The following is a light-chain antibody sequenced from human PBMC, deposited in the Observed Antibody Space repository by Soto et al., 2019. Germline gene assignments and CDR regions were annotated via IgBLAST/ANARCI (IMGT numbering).Light chain of an antibody. CDR3: LQSYRTPLT. V-gene: IGKV1-39*01. Sequence: DIQMTQSPSSLSASVGDRVTITCRASQSITNYLSWYQQKPGKAPNLLIFGASTLQSGVPSRFSGSGSGTDFTLTISSLQPEDFATYYCLQSYRTPLTFGGGTKVEIK. CDR1: QSITNY. CDR2: GAS. J-gene: IGKJ4*01.